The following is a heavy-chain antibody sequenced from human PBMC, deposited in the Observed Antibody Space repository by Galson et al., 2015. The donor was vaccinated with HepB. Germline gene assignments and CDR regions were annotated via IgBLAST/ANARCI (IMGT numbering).Heavy chain of an antibody. CDR1: GFTFSSYA. CDR2: ISGSGGST. Sequence: SLRLSCAASGFTFSSYAMSWVRQAPGKGLEWVSAISGSGGSTYYADSVKGRFTISRDNSKNTLYLQMNSLRAEDTAVYYCAKDLRAFTMVRGVRGRGVAGGMDVWGQGTTVTVSS. J-gene: IGHJ6*02. D-gene: IGHD3-10*01. CDR3: AKDLRAFTMVRGVRGRGVAGGMDV. V-gene: IGHV3-23*01.